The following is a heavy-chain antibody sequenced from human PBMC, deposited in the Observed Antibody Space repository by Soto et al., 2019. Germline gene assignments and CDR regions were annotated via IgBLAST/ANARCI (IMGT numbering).Heavy chain of an antibody. CDR1: GFTFSSYG. V-gene: IGHV3-30*18. CDR3: AKSPHYYDGYFDY. J-gene: IGHJ4*02. D-gene: IGHD3-22*01. Sequence: QVQLVESGGGVVQPGRSLRLCCAASGFTFSSYGMHWVRQAPGKGLEWVAVISYDGSNKYYADSVKGRFTISRDNSKNTLYLQMNSLRAEDTAVYYCAKSPHYYDGYFDYWGQGTLVTVSS. CDR2: ISYDGSNK.